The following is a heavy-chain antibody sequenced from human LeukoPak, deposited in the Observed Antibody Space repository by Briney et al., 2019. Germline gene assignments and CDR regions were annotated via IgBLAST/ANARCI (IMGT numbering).Heavy chain of an antibody. V-gene: IGHV4-4*07. J-gene: IGHJ6*03. D-gene: IGHD3-3*01. CDR2: IYTSGST. Sequence: PSETLSLTCPVSGGSISSYYWSWIRQPAGKGLEWIGRIYTSGSTNYNPSLKSRVTMSVDTSKNQFSLKLSSVTAADTAVYYCARESYDFWSGYYLSYYYYYMDVWGKGTTVTVSS. CDR1: GGSISSYY. CDR3: ARESYDFWSGYYLSYYYYYMDV.